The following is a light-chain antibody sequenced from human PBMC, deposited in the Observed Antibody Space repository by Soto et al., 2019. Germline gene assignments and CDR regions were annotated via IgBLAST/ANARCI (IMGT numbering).Light chain of an antibody. V-gene: IGKV3-15*01. J-gene: IGKJ1*01. CDR3: QQYNYWPRT. CDR2: GAS. CDR1: ESVSSN. Sequence: EIVMTQSPGPLSVSPGERATLSCRASESVSSNLAWYQQKPGQAPSLLIYGASTRAAGVPVRFSGSGSGTEFTLTISSLQSEEFAVYYCQQYNYWPRTFGQGTQVEIK.